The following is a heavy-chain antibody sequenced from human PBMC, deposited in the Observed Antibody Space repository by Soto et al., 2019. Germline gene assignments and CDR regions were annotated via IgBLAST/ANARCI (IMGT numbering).Heavy chain of an antibody. V-gene: IGHV4-59*01. D-gene: IGHD5-18*01. CDR2: IFYSGST. J-gene: IGHJ5*02. Sequence: QVHLQESGPRLVKPSETLSLTCTVSGGSISNYYWSWIRQPPGRGLEWIGHIFYSGSTNYNPALNSRGTISVDTSKSQFSLKLSSVTAADTAVYYCAKDSGYNYGYFRWFDPWGQGTLVTVSS. CDR3: AKDSGYNYGYFRWFDP. CDR1: GGSISNYY.